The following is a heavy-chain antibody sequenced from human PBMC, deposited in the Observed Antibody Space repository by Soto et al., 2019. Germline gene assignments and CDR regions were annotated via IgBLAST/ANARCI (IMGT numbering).Heavy chain of an antibody. D-gene: IGHD2-15*01. CDR1: GYTFTNYA. V-gene: IGHV1-3*01. CDR2: INAGNGNT. J-gene: IGHJ6*02. CDR3: ARGGNIVVVVADYCMDV. Sequence: QVQLVQSGAEVKKPGASVKVSCKASGYTFTNYAMHWVRQAPGHRLEWMGWINAGNGNTKSSQKFQDRVTITRNTSASTAYMELSSLRSEDTSVYYCARGGNIVVVVADYCMDVWGQGTTVTVSS.